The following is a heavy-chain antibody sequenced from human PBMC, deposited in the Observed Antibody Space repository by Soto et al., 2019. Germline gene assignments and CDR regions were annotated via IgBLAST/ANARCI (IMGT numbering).Heavy chain of an antibody. CDR3: ALRSMAVVPEY. CDR1: GDSISTYY. Sequence: QVQLQESGPGLVKPSETLSLTCAVSGDSISTYYCMWIRQPPGKGLESIGYLYYGRSANYNPSLKRRVTLSADTPTNQCSLTLSSMTAADTAVYYCALRSMAVVPEYWGQGTLVTVSS. CDR2: LYYGRSA. V-gene: IGHV4-59*01. J-gene: IGHJ4*02. D-gene: IGHD3-22*01.